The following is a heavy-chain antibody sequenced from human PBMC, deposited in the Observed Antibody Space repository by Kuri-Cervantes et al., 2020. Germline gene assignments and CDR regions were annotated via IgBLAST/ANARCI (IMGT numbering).Heavy chain of an antibody. Sequence: GESLKISCAASGFTFSSYAMHWVRQAPGKGLEWVAVISYDGSNKYYADSVKGRFTISRDNSKNTLYLQMNSLRAEDTAVYYCARDLTGWSDYWGQGTLVTVSS. D-gene: IGHD1-14*01. CDR2: ISYDGSNK. J-gene: IGHJ4*02. CDR1: GFTFSSYA. V-gene: IGHV3-30-3*01. CDR3: ARDLTGWSDY.